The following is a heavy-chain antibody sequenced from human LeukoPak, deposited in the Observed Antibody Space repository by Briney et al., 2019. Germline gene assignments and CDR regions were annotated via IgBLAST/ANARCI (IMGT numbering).Heavy chain of an antibody. Sequence: PSETLSLTCTVSGGSISRGSYFWSWIRQPAGKGLEWIGRFYTSGTPNYNPSLKSRVTISVDTSRNQFSLKLSSVTAADTAVYYCARAPLLWFGGLNWFDPWGQGTLVTVSS. CDR3: ARAPLLWFGGLNWFDP. D-gene: IGHD3-10*01. CDR1: GGSISRGSYF. CDR2: FYTSGTP. V-gene: IGHV4-61*02. J-gene: IGHJ5*02.